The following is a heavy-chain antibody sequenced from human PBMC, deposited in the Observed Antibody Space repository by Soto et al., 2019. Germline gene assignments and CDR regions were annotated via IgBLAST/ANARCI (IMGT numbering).Heavy chain of an antibody. J-gene: IGHJ5*02. CDR1: GFSFSSYW. CDR2: IKYDGTSS. D-gene: IGHD4-17*01. V-gene: IGHV3-74*01. CDR3: ARDPSTDDYGDYSVGFDP. Sequence: GGSLRLSCAASGFSFSSYWMHWVRQAPGEGLVWVSRIKYDGTSSYYADSVKGRFTISRDNAKNTVYLQVNSLRAEDTAVYYCARDPSTDDYGDYSVGFDPWGQGTLVTVSS.